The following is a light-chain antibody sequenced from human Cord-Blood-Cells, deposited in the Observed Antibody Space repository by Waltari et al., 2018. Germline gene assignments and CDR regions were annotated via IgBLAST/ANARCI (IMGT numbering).Light chain of an antibody. CDR3: QQYGSSRT. V-gene: IGKV3-20*01. Sequence: ELVLTQSTATLSLSPRERATLSCRASQSVSSSYLAWYQQKPGQAPRLLIYGASSRATGIPDRFSGSGSGTDFTLTISRLEPEDFAVYYCQQYGSSRTFGQGTKVEIK. J-gene: IGKJ1*01. CDR2: GAS. CDR1: QSVSSSY.